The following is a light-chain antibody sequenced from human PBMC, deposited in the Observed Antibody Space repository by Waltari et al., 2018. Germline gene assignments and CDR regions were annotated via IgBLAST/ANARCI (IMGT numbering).Light chain of an antibody. CDR3: QTGGHGTWV. Sequence: QLALTQSPSASASLGASVKLTCTLHSGHSSNVVAWHQQHPEKGPRYLMKINSDGSHSKGDEIPDRFSGSSSGAERYLTISSVQSDDEADYYCQTGGHGTWVFGGGTKLTVL. CDR1: SGHSSNV. J-gene: IGLJ3*02. V-gene: IGLV4-69*01. CDR2: INSDGSH.